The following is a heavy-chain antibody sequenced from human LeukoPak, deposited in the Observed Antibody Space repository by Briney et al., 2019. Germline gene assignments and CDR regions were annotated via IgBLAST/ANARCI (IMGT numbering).Heavy chain of an antibody. Sequence: SETLSLTCNVSGDSISRYYWSWIRQPPGKGLEWIGYIYYSGSTNYNPSLKSRVTISVDTSKNQFSLKLSSVTAADTAVYYCARGWRYFDWLPFDYWGQGTLVTVSS. D-gene: IGHD3-9*01. CDR1: GDSISRYY. CDR2: IYYSGST. J-gene: IGHJ4*02. V-gene: IGHV4-59*01. CDR3: ARGWRYFDWLPFDY.